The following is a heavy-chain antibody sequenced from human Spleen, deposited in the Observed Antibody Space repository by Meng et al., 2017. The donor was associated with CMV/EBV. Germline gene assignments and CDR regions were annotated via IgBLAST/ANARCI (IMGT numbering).Heavy chain of an antibody. D-gene: IGHD2-2*02. CDR1: GYTFTCCS. CDR2: ITLYNGNT. CDR3: ARDLWACSSTSCYSGVDY. Sequence: ASVKVSCKASGYTFTCCSLHWLQQAPGQGLERMRWITLYNGNTNYAQKLQGRVTMTTDTSTSTAYMELRSLRSDDTAVYYCARDLWACSSTSCYSGVDYWGQGTLVTVSS. V-gene: IGHV1-68*01. J-gene: IGHJ4*02.